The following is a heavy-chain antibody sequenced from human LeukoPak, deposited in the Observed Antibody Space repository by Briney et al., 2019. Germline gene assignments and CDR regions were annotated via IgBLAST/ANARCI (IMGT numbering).Heavy chain of an antibody. CDR1: GYTFTSYD. Sequence: ASVKVSCKASGYTFTSYDINWVRQATGQGLEWMGWMNPNSGNTGYAQKFQGRVTITRNTSINTAYMELSSLGSEDTAVYYCARPMYSSSWYLPGYWGQGTLVTVSS. D-gene: IGHD6-13*01. CDR3: ARPMYSSSWYLPGY. J-gene: IGHJ4*02. V-gene: IGHV1-8*03. CDR2: MNPNSGNT.